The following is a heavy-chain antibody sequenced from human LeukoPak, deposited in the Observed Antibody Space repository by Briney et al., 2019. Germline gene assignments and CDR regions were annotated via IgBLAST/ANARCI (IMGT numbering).Heavy chain of an antibody. CDR3: ARSPVGVRKKHDF. V-gene: IGHV1-8*01. J-gene: IGHJ4*02. Sequence: GASVKVSCKASGYTFTSYDINWVLQATGQGLEWMGWMNPTSGHTGYAQNFQGRVTMTRDTSISTAYMELNSLASEDTAVYYCARSPVGVRKKHDFWGQGTLVIVSS. CDR2: MNPTSGHT. D-gene: IGHD3-10*01. CDR1: GYTFTSYD.